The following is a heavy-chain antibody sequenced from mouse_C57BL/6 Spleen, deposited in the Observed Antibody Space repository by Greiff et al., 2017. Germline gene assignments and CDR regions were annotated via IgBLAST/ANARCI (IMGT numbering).Heavy chain of an antibody. CDR3: ARSGSSPYYAMDD. CDR1: GYTFTSYW. Sequence: VKLQQPGAELVRPGSSVKLYCKASGYTFTSYWMDWVKQRPGQGLEWIGNIYPSDSETHYNQKFKDKATLTVDKSSSTAYMQLSSLTSEDSAVYYCARSGSSPYYAMDDWGQGTSVTVSS. J-gene: IGHJ4*01. D-gene: IGHD1-1*01. V-gene: IGHV1-61*01. CDR2: IYPSDSET.